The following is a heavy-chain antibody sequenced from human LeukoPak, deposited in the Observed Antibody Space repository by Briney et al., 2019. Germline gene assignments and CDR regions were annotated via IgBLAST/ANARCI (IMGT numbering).Heavy chain of an antibody. V-gene: IGHV3-21*01. D-gene: IGHD3-9*01. CDR1: GFTFRNYV. CDR3: ARGGEDILTGYYMSYFDY. Sequence: PGGSLRLSCATSGFTFRNYVMHWVRQAPGKGLEWVSSISSSSSYIYYADSVKGRFTISRGNAKNSLYLQMNSLRAEDTAVYYCARGGEDILTGYYMSYFDYWGQGTLVTVSS. CDR2: ISSSSSYI. J-gene: IGHJ4*02.